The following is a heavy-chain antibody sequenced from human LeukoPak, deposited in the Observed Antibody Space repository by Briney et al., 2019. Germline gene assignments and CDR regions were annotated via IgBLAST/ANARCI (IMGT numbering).Heavy chain of an antibody. CDR1: RYTFTGYY. D-gene: IGHD3-22*01. J-gene: IGHJ6*03. V-gene: IGHV1-2*06. CDR3: AREVPDSSGYYYWSHYYYYMDV. Sequence: ASVKVSCKASRYTFTGYYMHWVRQAPGQGLEWMGRINPNSGGTNYAQKFQGRVTMTRDTSISTAYMELSRLRSDDTAVYYCAREVPDSSGYYYWSHYYYYMDVWGKGTTVTVSS. CDR2: INPNSGGT.